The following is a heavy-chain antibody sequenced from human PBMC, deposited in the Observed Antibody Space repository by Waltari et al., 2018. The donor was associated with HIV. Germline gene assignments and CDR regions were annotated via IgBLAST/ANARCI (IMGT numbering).Heavy chain of an antibody. D-gene: IGHD2-2*01. Sequence: EVQLVQSGAEVKKPGESLKISCKGSGYTFTSYWIGWVRQMPGKGLEWMGSIYPVDSDTTYSPSCQGQVTISADKSISTAYLQWSSLKASDTAMYYCARQDIVVVPDAFDIWGQGTMVTVSS. CDR3: ARQDIVVVPDAFDI. CDR1: GYTFTSYW. J-gene: IGHJ3*02. V-gene: IGHV5-51*01. CDR2: IYPVDSDT.